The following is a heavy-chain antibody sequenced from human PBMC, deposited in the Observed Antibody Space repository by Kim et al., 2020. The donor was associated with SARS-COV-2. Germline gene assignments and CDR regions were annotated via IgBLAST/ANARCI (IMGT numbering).Heavy chain of an antibody. CDR1: GYTFTSYC. Sequence: ASVKVSCKASGYTFTSYCLHWVRQAPGQSLEWMGWIDVANTNTHYSENFQGRVTISRDTSATTVYIELSSLRSEYTAVYYCARDGLSVDYYFDYWGQGTLVTVSS. CDR2: IDVANTNT. CDR3: ARDGLSVDYYFDY. J-gene: IGHJ4*02. V-gene: IGHV1-3*01.